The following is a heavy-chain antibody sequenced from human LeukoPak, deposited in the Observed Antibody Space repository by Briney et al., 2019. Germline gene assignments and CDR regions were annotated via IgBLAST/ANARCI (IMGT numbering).Heavy chain of an antibody. CDR3: ARVDRLYERTYPAGYDI. J-gene: IGHJ3*02. CDR1: GYKYIDYY. CDR2: INPQSGGT. V-gene: IGHV1-2*02. D-gene: IGHD6-25*01. Sequence: ASVKVSCKASGYKYIDYYIHWVQHAPGQGLEWMGWINPQSGGTRYAPKFQGRVTMSSDTSINTAYMELRTLRSDDTAVFYCARVDRLYERTYPAGYDIWGQGTRVTVSS.